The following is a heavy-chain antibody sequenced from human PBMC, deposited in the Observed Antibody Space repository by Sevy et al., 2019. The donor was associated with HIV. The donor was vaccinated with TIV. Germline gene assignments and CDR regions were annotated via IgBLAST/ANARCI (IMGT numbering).Heavy chain of an antibody. V-gene: IGHV3-30*04. D-gene: IGHD5-18*01. Sequence: EGSLRLSCAASGFTFSSYAMHWVRQAPGKGLEWVAVISYDGSNKYYADSVKGRFTISRDNSKNTLYLQMNSLRAEDTAVYYCARGGDVDTAMDGVWGQGTTVTVSS. CDR2: ISYDGSNK. J-gene: IGHJ6*02. CDR1: GFTFSSYA. CDR3: ARGGDVDTAMDGV.